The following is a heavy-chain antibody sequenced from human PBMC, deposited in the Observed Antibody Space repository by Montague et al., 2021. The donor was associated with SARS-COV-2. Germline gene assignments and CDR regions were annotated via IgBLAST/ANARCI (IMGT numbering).Heavy chain of an antibody. D-gene: IGHD2-15*01. CDR2: IYYGGST. CDR3: ARHVDPCGGSCRNWYFDL. CDR1: GGSISNILFY. V-gene: IGHV4-39*01. J-gene: IGHJ2*01. Sequence: SETLSLTCTVSGGSISNILFYWGWIRQSPGKGLEWIGNIYYGGSTYYNPSLKSRVTISVDTSKNQFSLNLISVTAADTATYCCARHVDPCGGSCRNWYFDLWGRGTLVTVSS.